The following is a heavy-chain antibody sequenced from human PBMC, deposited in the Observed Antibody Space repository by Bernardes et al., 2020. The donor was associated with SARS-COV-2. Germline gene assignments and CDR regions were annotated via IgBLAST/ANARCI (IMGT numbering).Heavy chain of an antibody. CDR2: IIPILGVT. CDR3: AKESGNGYSYWFDS. CDR1: GDSFSSYT. D-gene: IGHD5-18*01. J-gene: IGHJ5*01. Sequence: SVKVSCKASGDSFSSYTLSWVRQAPGQGPEWMGRIIPILGVTHYGQRFQGRVTITADTSTKTAYMELGSLRSDDTAVYFCAKESGNGYSYWFDSWGQGTLVTVSS. V-gene: IGHV1-69*02.